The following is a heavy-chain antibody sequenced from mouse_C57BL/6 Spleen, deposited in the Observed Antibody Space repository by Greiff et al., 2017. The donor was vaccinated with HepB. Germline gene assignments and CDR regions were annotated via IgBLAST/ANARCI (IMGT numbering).Heavy chain of an antibody. D-gene: IGHD2-4*01. Sequence: EVQRVESGEGLVKPGGSLKLSCAASGFTFSSYAMSWVRQTPEKRLEWVAYISSGGDYIYYADTVKGRFTISRDNARNTLYLQMSSLKSEDTAMYYCTRDDGGDYDVESAMDYWGQGTSVTVSS. CDR3: TRDDGGDYDVESAMDY. CDR2: ISSGGDYI. J-gene: IGHJ4*01. V-gene: IGHV5-9-1*02. CDR1: GFTFSSYA.